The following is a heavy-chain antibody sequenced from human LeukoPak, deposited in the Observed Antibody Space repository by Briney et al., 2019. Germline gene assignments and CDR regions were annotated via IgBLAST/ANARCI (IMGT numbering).Heavy chain of an antibody. CDR2: IKQDGSEK. D-gene: IGHD6-13*01. CDR1: GFSVSGYW. J-gene: IGHJ4*02. V-gene: IGHV3-7*01. CDR3: AREWQGGISAAGTRIEGDY. Sequence: GGSLRLSCAVSGFSVSGYWMTWVRQAPGKGLEWVANIKQDGSEKNYVDSVKGRFTISRDNAENSLFLQMNSLRVEDTAVYYCAREWQGGISAAGTRIEGDYWGQGTLVAVSS.